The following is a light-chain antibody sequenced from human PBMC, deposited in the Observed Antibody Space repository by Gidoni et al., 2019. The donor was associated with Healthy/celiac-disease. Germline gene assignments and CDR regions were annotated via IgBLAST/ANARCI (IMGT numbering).Light chain of an antibody. CDR3: QQYGSSFT. CDR1: QSVSSSY. V-gene: IGKV3-20*01. CDR2: GAY. J-gene: IGKJ3*01. Sequence: VLTQSPGTLSLSPGERATLSCRASQSVSSSYLAWYQQKPGQAPRLIIYGAYSRATGSPDRLSGSGSGTDFTLTSSRLGAEDCAVYYCQQYGSSFTFGPGTKVDIK.